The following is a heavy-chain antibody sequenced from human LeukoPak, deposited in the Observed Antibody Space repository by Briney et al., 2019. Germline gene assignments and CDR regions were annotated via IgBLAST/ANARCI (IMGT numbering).Heavy chain of an antibody. CDR1: GGSISSYY. J-gene: IGHJ4*02. CDR3: ASIAARRYSFDY. D-gene: IGHD6-6*01. Sequence: SETLSLTCTVSGGSISSYYWSWIRQPPGKGLEWIGYIYYSGSTNYNPSLKSRVTISVDTSKNQFSLKLSSVTAADTAVYYCASIAARRYSFDYWGQGTLVTVSS. CDR2: IYYSGST. V-gene: IGHV4-59*12.